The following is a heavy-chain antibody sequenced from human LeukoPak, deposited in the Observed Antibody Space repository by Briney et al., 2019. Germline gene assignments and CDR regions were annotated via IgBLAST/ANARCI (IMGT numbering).Heavy chain of an antibody. V-gene: IGHV4-4*07. CDR3: ARVGGYYDSSGLSNDAFDI. D-gene: IGHD3-22*01. Sequence: SETLSLTCTVSGGSISSYYWSWIRQPAGKGLEWIGRIYTSGSTNYNPSLKSRVTMSVDTSKNQFSLKLSSVTAADTAVYYCARVGGYYDSSGLSNDAFDIWGQGTMVTVSS. CDR2: IYTSGST. CDR1: GGSISSYY. J-gene: IGHJ3*02.